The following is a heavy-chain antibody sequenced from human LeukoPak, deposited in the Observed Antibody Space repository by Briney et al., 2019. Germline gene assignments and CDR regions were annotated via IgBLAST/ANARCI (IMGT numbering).Heavy chain of an antibody. D-gene: IGHD2-15*01. CDR1: RFTSTYYA. J-gene: IGHJ5*02. V-gene: IGHV3-23*01. CDR2: ISGSGDST. CDR3: AKDADVVVPATPSWFDP. Sequence: GGSLRLSCAASRFTSTYYAMSWVRQAPGKGLEWVSGISGSGDSTYSADSVKGRFTISSDNSKNTLYLQMNSLRAEDTAVYYCAKDADVVVPATPSWFDPWGQGTLVTVSS.